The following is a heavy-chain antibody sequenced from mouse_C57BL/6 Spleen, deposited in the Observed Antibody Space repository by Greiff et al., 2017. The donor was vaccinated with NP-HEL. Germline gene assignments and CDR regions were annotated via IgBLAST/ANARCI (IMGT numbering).Heavy chain of an antibody. CDR3: ARPLGEGYAMDY. D-gene: IGHD4-1*01. V-gene: IGHV1-52*01. CDR1: GYTFTSYW. Sequence: QVQLQQPGAELVRPGSSVKLSCKASGYTFTSYWMHWVKQRPIQGLEWIGNIYPSDIETHYNQKFKDKATLTVDKSSSTAYMQLSSLTSEDSAVYYCARPLGEGYAMDYWGQGTSVTVSS. J-gene: IGHJ4*01. CDR2: IYPSDIET.